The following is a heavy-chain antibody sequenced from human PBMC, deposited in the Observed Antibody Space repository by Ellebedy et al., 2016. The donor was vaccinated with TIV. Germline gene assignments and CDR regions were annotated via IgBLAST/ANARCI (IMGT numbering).Heavy chain of an antibody. D-gene: IGHD6-19*01. Sequence: PGGSLRLSCAASGFTFSDYYMSWIRQVPGKGLEWVANINQDGSERNYVGDSVKGRFTISRDNAKNSLYLQMNSLRAEDTAVYFCASDRSDQSRGWYVSKYWGQGTLVSVSS. CDR2: INQDGSER. CDR3: ASDRSDQSRGWYVSKY. V-gene: IGHV3-7*03. J-gene: IGHJ4*02. CDR1: GFTFSDYY.